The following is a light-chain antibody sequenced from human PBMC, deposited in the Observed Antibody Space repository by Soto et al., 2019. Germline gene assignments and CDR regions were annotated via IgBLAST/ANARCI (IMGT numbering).Light chain of an antibody. CDR1: STDVGGYNY. CDR2: DVS. CDR3: VARDDSLSGFV. J-gene: IGLJ1*01. V-gene: IGLV2-11*01. Sequence: QSVLTQPRSVSGSPGQSVTISCTGTSTDVGGYNYVSWYQQHPGKVPRLIIYDVSKRPSGVPDRFSGSKSGTSASLAICGLRSEDEADYYCVARDDSLSGFVFGTGTKVTVL.